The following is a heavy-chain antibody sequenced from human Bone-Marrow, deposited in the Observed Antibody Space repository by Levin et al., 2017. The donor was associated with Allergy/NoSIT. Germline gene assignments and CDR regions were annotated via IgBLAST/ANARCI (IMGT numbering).Heavy chain of an antibody. CDR2: IWYDGSNK. V-gene: IGHV3-33*01. CDR1: GFTFSSYG. Sequence: GGSLRLSCAASGFTFSSYGMHWVRQAPGKGLEWVAVIWYDGSNKYYADSVKGRFTISRDNSKNTLYLQMNSLRAEDTALYYCAIDAKVDTAMVAYYYYGMDVWAQGTTVTVSS. CDR3: AIDAKVDTAMVAYYYYGMDV. J-gene: IGHJ6*02. D-gene: IGHD5-18*01.